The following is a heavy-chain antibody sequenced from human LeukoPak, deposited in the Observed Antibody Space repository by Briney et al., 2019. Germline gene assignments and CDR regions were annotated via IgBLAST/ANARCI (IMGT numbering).Heavy chain of an antibody. CDR3: ARRFTYYDILTGYSDDAFDI. CDR2: INPNSGGT. V-gene: IGHV1-2*02. J-gene: IGHJ3*02. CDR1: VYTFTGYY. D-gene: IGHD3-9*01. Sequence: GASVKVSCKASVYTFTGYYMHWVRQAPGQGLEWMGWINPNSGGTNYAQKFQGRVTMTRDTSISTAYMELSRLRSDDTAVYYCARRFTYYDILTGYSDDAFDIWGQGTMVTVSS.